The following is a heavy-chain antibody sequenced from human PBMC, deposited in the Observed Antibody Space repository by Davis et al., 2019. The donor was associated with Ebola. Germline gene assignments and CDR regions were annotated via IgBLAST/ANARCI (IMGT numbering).Heavy chain of an antibody. CDR1: GLTVSSNY. V-gene: IGHV3-53*01. D-gene: IGHD3-10*01. Sequence: GESLKISCAASGLTVSSNYMSWVRQAPGKGLEWVSTIYIGVTTQYADAVKGRFTISRDTSKNTLYLQMNSLRAEDTALYYCAKDLHYGSALRHYGMDVWGQGTTVTVS. CDR2: IYIGVTT. CDR3: AKDLHYGSALRHYGMDV. J-gene: IGHJ6*02.